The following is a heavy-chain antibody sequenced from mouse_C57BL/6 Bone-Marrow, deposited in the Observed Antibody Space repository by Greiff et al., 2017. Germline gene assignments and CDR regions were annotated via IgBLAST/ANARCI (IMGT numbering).Heavy chain of an antibody. V-gene: IGHV5-4*01. Sequence: VATISDGGSYTYYPDNVKGRFTISRDNAKNNLYLQMSHLKSEDTAMYYCARERAYYDYDGYFDVWGTGTTVTVSS. J-gene: IGHJ1*03. D-gene: IGHD2-4*01. CDR2: ISDGGSYT. CDR3: ARERAYYDYDGYFDV.